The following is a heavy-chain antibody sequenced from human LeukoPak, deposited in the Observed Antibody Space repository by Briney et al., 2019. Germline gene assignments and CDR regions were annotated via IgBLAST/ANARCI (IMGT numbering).Heavy chain of an antibody. CDR1: GFTFGSFW. J-gene: IGHJ4*02. Sequence: GGSLRLSCAASGFTFGSFWIHWVRQVPGKGLVWVVRINPESTTITYADSVKGRFTISRDNARNTLYLQMNSLRGEDTAVYYCVKDHTGKEDKWGQGTLVTVSS. V-gene: IGHV3-74*03. CDR2: INPESTTI. CDR3: VKDHTGKEDK. D-gene: IGHD1-1*01.